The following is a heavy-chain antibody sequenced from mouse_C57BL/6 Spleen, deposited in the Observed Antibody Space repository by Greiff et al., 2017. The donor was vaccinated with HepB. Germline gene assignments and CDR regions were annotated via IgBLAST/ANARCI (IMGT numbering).Heavy chain of an antibody. V-gene: IGHV1-78*01. Sequence: VKLQQSDAELVKPGASVKISCKVSGYTFTDHTIHWMKQRPEQGLEWIGYIYPRDGSTKYNEKFKGKATLTADKSSSTAYMQLNSLTSEDSAVYFCARGELKYYGTPWYFDVWGTGTTVTVSS. CDR1: GYTFTDHT. D-gene: IGHD1-1*01. CDR2: IYPRDGST. J-gene: IGHJ1*03. CDR3: ARGELKYYGTPWYFDV.